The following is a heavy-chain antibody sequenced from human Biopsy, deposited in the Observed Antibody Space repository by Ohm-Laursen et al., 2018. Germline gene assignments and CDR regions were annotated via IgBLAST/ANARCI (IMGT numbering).Heavy chain of an antibody. CDR3: ARGVPHYDGSGFPLAGYWYFDL. Sequence: SETLSLTCTVSGGSIGGGEYYWNWIRQHPGKGLEWIGLISYSGTTFYNPSLESLLTISIDTSKNHFSLNLRSVTAADTVVYYCARGVPHYDGSGFPLAGYWYFDLWGRGTLVTASS. CDR2: ISYSGTT. J-gene: IGHJ2*01. CDR1: GGSIGGGEYY. D-gene: IGHD3-22*01. V-gene: IGHV4-31*01.